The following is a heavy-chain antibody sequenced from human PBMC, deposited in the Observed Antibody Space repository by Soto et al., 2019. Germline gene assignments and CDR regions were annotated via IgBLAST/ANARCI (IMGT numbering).Heavy chain of an antibody. D-gene: IGHD2-15*01. CDR2: ISGTSHDT. CDR3: ARSGGTCYSAGCYYYAMDV. CDR1: GFTFSNFY. J-gene: IGHJ6*02. V-gene: IGHV3-11*05. Sequence: QVQLVESGGGLVKPGGSLRLSCAASGFTFSNFYMSWVRQAPGKGLEWVSYISGTSHDTNYADSVKGRFTISRDNAKNALPLQMHSLRAEDTALYYCARSGGTCYSAGCYYYAMDVWGQGTTVTVSS.